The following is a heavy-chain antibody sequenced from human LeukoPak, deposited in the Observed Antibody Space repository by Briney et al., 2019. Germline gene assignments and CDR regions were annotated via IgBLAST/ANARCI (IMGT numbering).Heavy chain of an antibody. D-gene: IGHD3-10*01. CDR1: GGSISSSTYY. V-gene: IGHV4-39*01. CDR2: IYYRGST. Sequence: SETLSLTCTVSGGSISSSTYYWGWIRQPPGRGLEWIGTIYYRGSTYYNPSLKSRVTISVDTSNNQFSLRLSSVTAADTAVYYCAILGTGSSWGQGTLVTVSS. CDR3: AILGTGSS. J-gene: IGHJ5*02.